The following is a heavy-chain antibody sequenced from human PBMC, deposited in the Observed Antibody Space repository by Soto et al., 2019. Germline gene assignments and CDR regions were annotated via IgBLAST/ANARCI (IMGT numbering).Heavy chain of an antibody. V-gene: IGHV3-15*07. CDR3: TTDLVGATNGYYYYGMDV. Sequence: GGSLRLSCAASGFTFSNAWMNWVRQAPGKGLEWVGRIKSKTDGGTTDYAAPVKGRFTISRDDSKNTLYLQMNSLKTEDTAVYYCTTDLVGATNGYYYYGMDVWGQGTTVTVSS. D-gene: IGHD1-26*01. J-gene: IGHJ6*02. CDR2: IKSKTDGGTT. CDR1: GFTFSNAW.